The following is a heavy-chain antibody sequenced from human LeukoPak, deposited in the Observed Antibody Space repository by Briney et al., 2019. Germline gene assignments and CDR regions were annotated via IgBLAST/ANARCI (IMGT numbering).Heavy chain of an antibody. Sequence: ASETLSLTCSVAGGSISSGGHYWSWLRQHPGKGLEWIGYIHYSGITYYNPSLLSRVTISVDTSKTQFSLRLSSATAADTAVYFCARGARGVIGAYDAFDIWGQGTMVTVSS. CDR1: GGSISSGGHY. CDR3: ARGARGVIGAYDAFDI. CDR2: IHYSGIT. J-gene: IGHJ3*02. D-gene: IGHD2-21*01. V-gene: IGHV4-31*03.